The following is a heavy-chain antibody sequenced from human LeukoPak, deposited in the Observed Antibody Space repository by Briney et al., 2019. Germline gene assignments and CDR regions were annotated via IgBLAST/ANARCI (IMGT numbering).Heavy chain of an antibody. CDR1: GGTLSSYA. J-gene: IGHJ6*02. CDR3: ARRHCGGDRYSTYYYYYGMDV. V-gene: IGHV1-69*01. CDR2: IIPIFGTA. Sequence: GSSVKVSCKASGGTLSSYAISWVRQAPGQGLEWMGGIIPIFGTANYAQKFQGRVTITADESTSTAYMELSSLRSEDTAVYYCARRHCGGDRYSTYYYYYGMDVWGQGTTVTVSS. D-gene: IGHD2-21*02.